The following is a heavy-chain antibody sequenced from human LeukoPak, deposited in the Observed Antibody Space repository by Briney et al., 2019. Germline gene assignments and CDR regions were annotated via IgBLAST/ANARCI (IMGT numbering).Heavy chain of an antibody. V-gene: IGHV3-7*01. J-gene: IGHJ4*02. CDR1: GYTFSSYW. D-gene: IGHD6-19*01. Sequence: GGSLRLSCAASGYTFSSYWMAWVRQAPGKGLEWVANVREDEGDKGYADSVKGRFTISRDNGKNSLYLQMNSLTAEDTAVYYCARDVAGALDFWGQGTLVIVSS. CDR2: VREDEGDK. CDR3: ARDVAGALDF.